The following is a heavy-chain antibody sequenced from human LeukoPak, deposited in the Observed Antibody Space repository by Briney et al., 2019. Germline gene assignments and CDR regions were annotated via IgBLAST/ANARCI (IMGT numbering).Heavy chain of an antibody. V-gene: IGHV3-53*01. D-gene: IGHD2/OR15-2a*01. CDR1: GFSVSNHY. J-gene: IGHJ3*02. Sequence: GESLRLSCAASGFSVSNHYMSWVRQAPGKGLEWVSIIFAGGDVYYADSVKGRFTISRDNVKNMVFLQMNRLTGEDTALYYCARVSFYAFDTWGQGTRVTVSS. CDR3: ARVSFYAFDT. CDR2: IFAGGDV.